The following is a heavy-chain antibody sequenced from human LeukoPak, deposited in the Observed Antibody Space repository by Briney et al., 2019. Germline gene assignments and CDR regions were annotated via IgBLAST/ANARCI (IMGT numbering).Heavy chain of an antibody. CDR2: FDPEDGET. D-gene: IGHD6-13*01. CDR3: ATEAYSSSWSGFDY. Sequence: ASVKVSCKVSGYTLTELSMHWVRQAPGKGIEWMGGFDPEDGETIYAQKFQGRVTMTEDTSTDTAYMELSSLRSEDTAVYYCATEAYSSSWSGFDYWGQGTLVTVSS. V-gene: IGHV1-24*01. J-gene: IGHJ4*02. CDR1: GYTLTELS.